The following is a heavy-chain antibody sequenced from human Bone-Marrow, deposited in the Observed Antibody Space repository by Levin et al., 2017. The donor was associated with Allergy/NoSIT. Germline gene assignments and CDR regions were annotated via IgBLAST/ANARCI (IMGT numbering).Heavy chain of an antibody. Sequence: GGSLRLSCAASGFTFSSHSMNWVRQAPGKGLEWVSYISTTSSTTYYADSVKGRFTISRDNAKNSLYLQMNSLRDEDTAVYYCARDHITIFSLYLHCWGPGALVTVSS. CDR2: ISTTSSTT. V-gene: IGHV3-48*02. CDR1: GFTFSSHS. J-gene: IGHJ4*02. D-gene: IGHD3-9*01. CDR3: ARDHITIFSLYLHC.